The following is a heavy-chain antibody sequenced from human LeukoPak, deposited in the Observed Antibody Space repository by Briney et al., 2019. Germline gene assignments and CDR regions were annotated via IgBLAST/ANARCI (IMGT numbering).Heavy chain of an antibody. J-gene: IGHJ4*02. D-gene: IGHD5-12*01. CDR1: GFTFSSYC. CDR3: ARALDIVATITPIDY. CDR2: LSSSSSYI. V-gene: IGHV3-21*01. Sequence: GGAPRLSCGASGFTFSSYCMKWGRQAPGEGLGWGFSLSSSSSYIYYADSVKGRFTISRDNAKNSLYLQMNSLRAEDTAVYYCARALDIVATITPIDYWGQGTLVTVSS.